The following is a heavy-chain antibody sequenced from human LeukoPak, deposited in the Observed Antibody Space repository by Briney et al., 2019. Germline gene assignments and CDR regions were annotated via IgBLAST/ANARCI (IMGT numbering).Heavy chain of an antibody. Sequence: ASVKVSCKASGYTFTNYGISWVRQAPGQGLEWMGWISAYNGYTDYAQKLQFRVTMTTDTSTSTAYMELRSLRSDDTAVYYCAKDQITMVRGVPVDWGQGTLVTVSS. CDR1: GYTFTNYG. CDR3: AKDQITMVRGVPVD. CDR2: ISAYNGYT. D-gene: IGHD3-10*01. V-gene: IGHV1-18*01. J-gene: IGHJ4*02.